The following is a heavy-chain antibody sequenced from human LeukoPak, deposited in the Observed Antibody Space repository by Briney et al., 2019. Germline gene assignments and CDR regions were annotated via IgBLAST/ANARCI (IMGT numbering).Heavy chain of an antibody. CDR1: GFTFTDYA. V-gene: IGHV3-23*01. CDR3: ARGPPYYCDSSGYFDY. J-gene: IGHJ4*02. D-gene: IGHD3-22*01. CDR2: INTNGDRT. Sequence: PGGSLRLSCAASGFTFTDYAVTWVRQAPGKGLEWVSGINTNGDRTSYADSVKGRFTISRDNSKNTLYLQMNSLRAEDTAVYYCARGPPYYCDSSGYFDYWGQGTLVTVSS.